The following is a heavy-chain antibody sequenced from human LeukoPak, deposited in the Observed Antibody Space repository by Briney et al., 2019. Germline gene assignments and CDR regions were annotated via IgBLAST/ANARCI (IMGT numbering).Heavy chain of an antibody. D-gene: IGHD3-3*01. CDR2: IYYSGTT. J-gene: IGHJ4*02. Sequence: SETLSLTCTVSAGSISSNSYYWGWIRQPPGKGLEWIGSIYYSGTTYYNPSLQSRVTISVDTSKNQFSLKLSSVTTADTALYYCVRGYHGVSSGHPKNFDYWDRGTLVTVSS. CDR3: VRGYHGVSSGHPKNFDY. CDR1: AGSISSNSYY. V-gene: IGHV4-39*01.